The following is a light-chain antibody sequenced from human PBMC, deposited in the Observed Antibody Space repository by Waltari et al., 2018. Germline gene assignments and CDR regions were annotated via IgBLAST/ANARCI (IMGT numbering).Light chain of an antibody. CDR2: FAS. V-gene: IGKV1-12*01. Sequence: DPQMTQSQSSVSASIGDTVTITCRASQNVNNWVAWYQQKPGKAPKLLIYFASALQTGVPSRFSGSGSGTHFTLPIHDLQPEDFATYYCQQANSFPPGTFGPGTTVDIK. J-gene: IGKJ3*01. CDR1: QNVNNW. CDR3: QQANSFPPGT.